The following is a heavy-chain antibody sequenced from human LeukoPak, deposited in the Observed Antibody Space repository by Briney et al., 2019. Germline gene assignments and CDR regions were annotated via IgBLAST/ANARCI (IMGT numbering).Heavy chain of an antibody. Sequence: SETLSLTCTVSGGSISSSSYYWGWIRQHPGKGLEWIGSIYYSGSTYYNPSLKSRVTISVDTSKNQFSLKVSSVTAADTAVYYCARKITLWGCYPRHLSPFDYWGQGTLVTVSS. CDR2: IYYSGST. V-gene: IGHV4-39*01. CDR1: GGSISSSSYY. CDR3: ARKITLWGCYPRHLSPFDY. J-gene: IGHJ4*02. D-gene: IGHD3-16*02.